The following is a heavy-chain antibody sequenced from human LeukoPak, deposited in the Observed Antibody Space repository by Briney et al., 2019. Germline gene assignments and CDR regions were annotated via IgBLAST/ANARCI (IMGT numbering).Heavy chain of an antibody. CDR1: GGSISSSHDY. V-gene: IGHV4-39*01. Sequence: PSETQSLTCTVSGGSISSSHDYWGWIRQPPGKGLEWIGSFYYSGSAYYNPSFKSRVTISVDTSNNQFSLKLSSVTAADTAVYYCARVVSENDAFDIWGQGTMVTVSS. CDR2: FYYSGSA. D-gene: IGHD2-15*01. J-gene: IGHJ3*02. CDR3: ARVVSENDAFDI.